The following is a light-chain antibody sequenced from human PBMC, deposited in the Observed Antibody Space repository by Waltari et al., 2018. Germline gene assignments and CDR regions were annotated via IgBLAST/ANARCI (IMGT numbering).Light chain of an antibody. CDR2: GAS. CDR3: QQYNNWRRT. CDR1: QSVSSN. V-gene: IGKV3-15*01. Sequence: ELVMTQSPATLSVSPGERATLSCRASQSVSSNLAWYQQKPGQAPRLLIYGASTRATGIPARFSGSGSGTEFTLTISSLQSEDFAVYYCQQYNNWRRTFGQGTKLEIK. J-gene: IGKJ2*01.